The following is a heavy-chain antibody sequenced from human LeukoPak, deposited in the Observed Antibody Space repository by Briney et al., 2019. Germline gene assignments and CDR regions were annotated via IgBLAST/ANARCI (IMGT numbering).Heavy chain of an antibody. CDR2: IYYSGST. CDR1: GGSISSYY. J-gene: IGHJ6*03. CDR3: ARGVTMVRGVIDYYMGV. D-gene: IGHD3-10*01. Sequence: SETLSLTCTVSGGSISSYYWSWIRQPPGKGLEWIGYIYYSGSTNYNPSLKSRVTISVDTSKNQFSLKLSSVTAADTAVYYCARGVTMVRGVIDYYMGVWGKGTTVTVSS. V-gene: IGHV4-59*01.